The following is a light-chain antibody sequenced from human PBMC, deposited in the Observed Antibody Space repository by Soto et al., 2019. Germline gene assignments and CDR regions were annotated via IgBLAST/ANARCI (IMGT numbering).Light chain of an antibody. J-gene: IGKJ5*01. V-gene: IGKV1-9*01. CDR1: QGISSY. CDR2: AAS. Sequence: QLTQSPASLSASVGDSVTITCRASQGISSYLAWYQQKQGKAPKLLIYAASTLQSGVPSRFRGSVSGTDLTITISSLKPEDCETDEGQQLKSYPPAFVQGTRLE. CDR3: QQLKSYPPA.